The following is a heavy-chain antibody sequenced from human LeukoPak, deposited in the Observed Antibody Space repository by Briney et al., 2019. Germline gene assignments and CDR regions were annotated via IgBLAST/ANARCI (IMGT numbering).Heavy chain of an antibody. CDR1: GGTFSSYA. D-gene: IGHD3-10*01. CDR3: ARSVGMVRVNWFDP. V-gene: IGHV1-69*13. J-gene: IGHJ5*02. CDR2: IIPIFGTA. Sequence: SVKVSCKASGGTFSSYAISWVRQAHGQGLEWMGGIIPIFGTANYAQKFQGRVTITADESTSTAYMELSSLRSEDTAVYYCARSVGMVRVNWFDPWGQGTLVTVSS.